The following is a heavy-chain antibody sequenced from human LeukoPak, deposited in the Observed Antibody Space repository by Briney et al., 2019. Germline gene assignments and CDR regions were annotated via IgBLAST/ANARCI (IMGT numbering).Heavy chain of an antibody. CDR1: GGSISSYY. J-gene: IGHJ4*02. D-gene: IGHD3-3*01. CDR3: ARAFWSGYFNSYYFDY. V-gene: IGHV4-4*07. CDR2: IYTSGST. Sequence: SETLSLTCTVSGGSISSYYWSWIRQPAGKGLEWIGRIYTSGSTNYNPSLKSRVTMSVDTSKNQFSLKLSSVTAADTAVYYCARAFWSGYFNSYYFDYWGQGTLVTVSS.